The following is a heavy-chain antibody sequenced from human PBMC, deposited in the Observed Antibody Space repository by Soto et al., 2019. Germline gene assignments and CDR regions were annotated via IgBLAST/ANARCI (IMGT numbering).Heavy chain of an antibody. J-gene: IGHJ4*02. V-gene: IGHV4-31*03. D-gene: IGHD2-15*01. CDR3: ARGGSGDIVVVAAIDY. CDR2: IFYSGST. CDR1: GGSIISGDYY. Sequence: SETLSLTCSFSGGSIISGDYYWSWVRQHPGKGLEWIGYIFYSGSTYYNPSLKSRVTISVDTSKNQFSLKLSSVTAADTAVYYCARGGSGDIVVVAAIDYWGQGTLVTVSS.